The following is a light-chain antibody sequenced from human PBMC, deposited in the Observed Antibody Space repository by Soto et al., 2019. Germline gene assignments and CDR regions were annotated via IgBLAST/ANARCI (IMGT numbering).Light chain of an antibody. CDR2: GAS. J-gene: IGKJ5*01. CDR3: QQYGSSPPSST. CDR1: QRISSGY. V-gene: IGKV3-20*01. Sequence: EIVLTQSPGTLSLSPGERASLSCRASQRISSGYLAWYQQKPGQAPRLLIYGASNRATDIPDRFSGHGSGTDFTLTISRLGPEDFAVYYCQQYGSSPPSSTFGQGTRLEIK.